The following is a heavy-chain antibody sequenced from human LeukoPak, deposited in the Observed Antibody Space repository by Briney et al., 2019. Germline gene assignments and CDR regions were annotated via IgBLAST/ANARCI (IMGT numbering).Heavy chain of an antibody. J-gene: IGHJ4*02. CDR3: ARMNYDSSGYYGRD. D-gene: IGHD3-22*01. Sequence: PSETLSLTCTVSGYSISSGYYWGWIRQPPGKGLEWIGSIYHSGSTYYNPSLKSRVTISVDTSKNQFSLKLSSVTAADTAVYYCARMNYDSSGYYGRDWGQGTLVTVSS. CDR1: GYSISSGYY. V-gene: IGHV4-38-2*02. CDR2: IYHSGST.